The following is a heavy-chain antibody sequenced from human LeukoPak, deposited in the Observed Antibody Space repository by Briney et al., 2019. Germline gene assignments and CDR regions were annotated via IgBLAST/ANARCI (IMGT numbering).Heavy chain of an antibody. J-gene: IGHJ5*02. Sequence: GGSLRLSCAVSGFTVSNNYMSWVRQAPGKGLEWVSVISGGGNTYDADSVKGRFTISRDNSKNTLYLQMNSLRAEDTAVYYCARGAKYSGTFYGRNKWFDPWGQGTLVTVSS. CDR3: ARGAKYSGTFYGRNKWFDP. D-gene: IGHD2/OR15-2a*01. V-gene: IGHV3-53*01. CDR2: ISGGGNT. CDR1: GFTVSNNY.